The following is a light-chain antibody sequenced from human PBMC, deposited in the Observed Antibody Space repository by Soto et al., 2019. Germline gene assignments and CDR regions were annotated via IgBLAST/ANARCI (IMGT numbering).Light chain of an antibody. Sequence: QSALIQPASVSGSPGQSITISCTGTSSDVGGSNYVSWYQHHPHRAPKLLIYEVSDRPSGVSNRFSGSKSGNPASLTISGLQAEDEADYYCSSYTSSNTLEVFGIGTKLTVL. CDR2: EVS. J-gene: IGLJ1*01. V-gene: IGLV2-14*01. CDR3: SSYTSSNTLEV. CDR1: SSDVGGSNY.